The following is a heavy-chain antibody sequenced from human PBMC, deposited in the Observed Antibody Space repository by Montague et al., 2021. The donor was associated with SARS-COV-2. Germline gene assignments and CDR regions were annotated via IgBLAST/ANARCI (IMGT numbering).Heavy chain of an antibody. V-gene: IGHV4-59*12. J-gene: IGHJ4*02. CDR1: GGSITGYF. CDR2: MHYSGST. D-gene: IGHD2-2*01. CDR3: ARVPLCSSWYYLDY. Sequence: SETLSLTCTISGGSITGYFWTWIRQPPGKGLEWLGHMHYSGSTKYNPSLESRVTMSIDTSESQFSLHLRSVTAADTGVYYCARVPLCSSWYYLDYWGQGTLVTVSS.